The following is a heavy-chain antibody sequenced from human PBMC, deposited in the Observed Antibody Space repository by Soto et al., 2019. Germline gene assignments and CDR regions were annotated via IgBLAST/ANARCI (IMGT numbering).Heavy chain of an antibody. J-gene: IGHJ4*02. V-gene: IGHV3-23*01. CDR2: ISATGGST. CDR1: GFTFTNYA. CDR3: AKGRLAGNFDY. Sequence: GSLRLSCAASGFTFTNYAMNWVRQAPGKGLEWVATISATGGSTYYADSVKGRFTISRDNSKNTLYLQMNGLRVGDTAVYYCAKGRLAGNFDYWGQGTQVTVSS.